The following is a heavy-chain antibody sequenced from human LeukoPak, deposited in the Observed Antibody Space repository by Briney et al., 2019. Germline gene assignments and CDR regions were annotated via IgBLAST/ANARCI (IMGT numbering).Heavy chain of an antibody. V-gene: IGHV4-38-2*01. D-gene: IGHD2-2*02. CDR3: ARHRACSSTSCYTGLFDY. CDR1: GYSISSGYY. J-gene: IGHJ4*02. CDR2: IYHSGST. Sequence: PSETLSLTCAVSGYSISSGYYWGWIRQPPGKGLEWIGSIYHSGSTYYNPSLKSRVTISVHTSKNQFSLKLSSVTAADTAVYYCARHRACSSTSCYTGLFDYWGQGTLVTVSS.